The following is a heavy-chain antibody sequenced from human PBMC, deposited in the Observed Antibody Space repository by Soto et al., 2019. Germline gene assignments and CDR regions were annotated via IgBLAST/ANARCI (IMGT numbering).Heavy chain of an antibody. CDR1: GFTFSSYE. Sequence: EVQLVESGGGLVQPGGSLRLSCAASGFTFSSYEMNWVRQAPGKGLEWLACINTGGGTIYYADSVKGRFTISRDNAKNSVYLQMDSLRAEDTAVYYCARDGSVRGFDPWGQGTLVTVSS. J-gene: IGHJ5*02. CDR3: ARDGSVRGFDP. CDR2: INTGGGTI. D-gene: IGHD2-8*02. V-gene: IGHV3-48*03.